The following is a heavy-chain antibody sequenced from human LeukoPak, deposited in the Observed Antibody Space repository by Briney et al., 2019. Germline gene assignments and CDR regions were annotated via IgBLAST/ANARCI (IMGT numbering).Heavy chain of an antibody. V-gene: IGHV3-23*01. Sequence: GGSLRLSCAASGFTFRSYAMNWVRQAPGKGLEWVSAISGSGDSTYYADSVKGRFTISRDNSQNTLYLLMNSLGAEDTAVYYCARYAVDYYDSSGPFDYWGQGTLVTVSS. CDR3: ARYAVDYYDSSGPFDY. CDR1: GFTFRSYA. D-gene: IGHD3-22*01. CDR2: ISGSGDST. J-gene: IGHJ4*02.